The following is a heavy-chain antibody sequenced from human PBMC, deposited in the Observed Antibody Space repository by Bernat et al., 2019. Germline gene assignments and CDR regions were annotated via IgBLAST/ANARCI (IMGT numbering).Heavy chain of an antibody. CDR2: ISGSGGST. V-gene: IGHV3-23*04. J-gene: IGHJ4*02. D-gene: IGHD6-19*01. CDR1: GFTFSSYA. Sequence: EVQLVESGGGLVQPGGSLRLSCAASGFTFSSYAMSWVRQAPGKGLEWVSAISGSGGSTYYADSVKGRFTISRDNSKNTLYLQMNSLRAEDTAVYYCASQAGIAVAGTLHYFDYWGQGTLVTVSS. CDR3: ASQAGIAVAGTLHYFDY.